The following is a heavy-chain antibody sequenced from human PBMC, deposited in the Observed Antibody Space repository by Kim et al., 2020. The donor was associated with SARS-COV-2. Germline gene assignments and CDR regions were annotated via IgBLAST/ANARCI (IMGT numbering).Heavy chain of an antibody. CDR3: ARATAVAPGVGLQH. J-gene: IGHJ1*01. CDR2: IYYSGST. D-gene: IGHD6-19*01. Sequence: SETLSLTCTVSGGSISSYYWSWIRQPPGKGLEWIGYIYYSGSTNYNPSLKSRVTISVDTSKNQFSLKLSSVTAADTAVYYCARATAVAPGVGLQHWGQCT. CDR1: GGSISSYY. V-gene: IGHV4-59*01.